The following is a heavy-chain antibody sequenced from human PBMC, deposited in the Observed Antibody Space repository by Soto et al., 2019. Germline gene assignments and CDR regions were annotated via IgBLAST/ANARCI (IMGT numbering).Heavy chain of an antibody. D-gene: IGHD2-2*01. J-gene: IGHJ6*02. CDR3: ARDGRPAAMAYYYYYGMDV. V-gene: IGHV1-69*12. CDR1: GGTFSSYA. Sequence: QVQLVQSGAEVKKPGSSVKVSCKASGGTFSSYAISWVRQAPGQGLEWMGGIIPIFGTANYAQKFQGRVTITADESTSTAYMELSSLRSEDTAVYYCARDGRPAAMAYYYYYGMDVWGQGTTVTVSS. CDR2: IIPIFGTA.